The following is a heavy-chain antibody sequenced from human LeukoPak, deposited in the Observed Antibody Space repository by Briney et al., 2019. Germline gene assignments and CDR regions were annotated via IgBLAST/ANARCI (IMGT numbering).Heavy chain of an antibody. Sequence: GGSLRLSCAASGFTFSSYAMHWVRQAPGKGLDWVAVISYDGSNKYYADSVKGRFTISRDNSKNTLYLQMNSLRAEDTAVYYCAKCGYCSGGSHGNDYWGQGTLVTVSS. V-gene: IGHV3-30-3*02. CDR2: ISYDGSNK. CDR1: GFTFSSYA. D-gene: IGHD2-15*01. CDR3: AKCGYCSGGSHGNDY. J-gene: IGHJ4*02.